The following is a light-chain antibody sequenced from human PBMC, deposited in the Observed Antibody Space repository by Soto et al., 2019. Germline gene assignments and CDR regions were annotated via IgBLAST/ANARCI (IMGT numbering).Light chain of an antibody. V-gene: IGKV2-24*01. J-gene: IGKJ5*01. CDR3: IQFAQLRT. CDR1: QSLVRSDGNAY. CDR2: KVS. Sequence: EIVMTQTPRSLPVTLGQPVSISCKSSQSLVRSDGNAYLNWLHQRPGQPPRLLIYKVSNRFTGVPYRFSGTGAGTDFTLHISRVEAEDVGIYFCIQFAQLRTFSQGTRLEIK.